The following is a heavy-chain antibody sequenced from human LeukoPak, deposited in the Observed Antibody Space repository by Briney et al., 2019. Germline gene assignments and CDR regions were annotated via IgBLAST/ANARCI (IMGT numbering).Heavy chain of an antibody. CDR3: ARGPDCSSTSCYKNYYYYYYMDV. CDR1: GYTFTGYY. Sequence: GASVKVSCKASGYTFTGYYMHWVRQTPGQGLEWMGWINPNSGGTNYAQKFQGRVTMTRDTSISTAYMELSRLRSDDTAVYYCARGPDCSSTSCYKNYYYYYYMDVWGKGTTVTVSS. D-gene: IGHD2-2*02. J-gene: IGHJ6*03. V-gene: IGHV1-2*02. CDR2: INPNSGGT.